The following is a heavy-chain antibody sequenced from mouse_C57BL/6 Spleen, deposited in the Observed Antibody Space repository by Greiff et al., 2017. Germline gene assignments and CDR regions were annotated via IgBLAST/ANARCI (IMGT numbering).Heavy chain of an antibody. J-gene: IGHJ1*03. V-gene: IGHV5-9*01. CDR1: GFTFSSYT. D-gene: IGHD2-1*01. CDR2: ISGGGGNT. CDR3: ARVYYGHWYFDV. Sequence: EVKVEESGGGLVKPGGSLKLSCAASGFTFSSYTMSWVRQTPEKRLEWVATISGGGGNTYYPDSVKGRFTISRDNAKNTLYLQMSSLRSEDTALYYCARVYYGHWYFDVWGTGTTVTVSS.